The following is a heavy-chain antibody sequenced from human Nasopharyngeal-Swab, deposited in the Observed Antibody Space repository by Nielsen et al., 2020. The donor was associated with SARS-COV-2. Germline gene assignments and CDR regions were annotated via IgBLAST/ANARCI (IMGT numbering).Heavy chain of an antibody. CDR2: ISYDGSNK. CDR3: ATLDTIREIDY. CDR1: GFTSSSYG. D-gene: IGHD5-12*01. Sequence: GESLKISCAASGFTSSSYGMHWVRQAPGKGVEWVAVISYDGSNKYYEDSVKGRFTISRDNSKNTLYLQMNSLRAEDTAVYYCATLDTIREIDYWGQGTLVTVSS. J-gene: IGHJ4*02. V-gene: IGHV3-30*03.